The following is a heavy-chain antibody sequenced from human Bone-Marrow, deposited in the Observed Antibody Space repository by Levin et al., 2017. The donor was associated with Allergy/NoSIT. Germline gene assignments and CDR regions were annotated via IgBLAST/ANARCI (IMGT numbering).Heavy chain of an antibody. D-gene: IGHD2-15*01. J-gene: IGHJ6*02. CDR2: VYQSGGT. V-gene: IGHV4-59*11. CDR1: GGSIQNHF. CDR3: ASAPCSAGGCYTEYYYYAMDV. Sequence: SETLSLTCTVSGGSIQNHFWNWVRQPPGKGLEWIGYVYQSGGTNYNPSLKSRVSISLDTSKNQFSLNLTSVTAADTAVYYCASAPCSAGGCYTEYYYYAMDVWGQGTTVSVSS.